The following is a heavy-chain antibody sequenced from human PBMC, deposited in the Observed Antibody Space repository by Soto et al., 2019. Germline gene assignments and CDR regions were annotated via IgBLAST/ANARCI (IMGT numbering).Heavy chain of an antibody. Sequence: QVQLVQSGAEVKKPGASVKVSCKASGYTFTSYGISWVRQAPGQGLEWMGWISAHNRNTNYAQQLQGRVTMTTDTATMTANIDLTRASCSDKVVYYFAGGATPADCWWHGALVTISS. CDR3: AGGATPADC. V-gene: IGHV1-18*01. D-gene: IGHD3-10*01. J-gene: IGHJ4*01. CDR1: GYTFTSYG. CDR2: ISAHNRNT.